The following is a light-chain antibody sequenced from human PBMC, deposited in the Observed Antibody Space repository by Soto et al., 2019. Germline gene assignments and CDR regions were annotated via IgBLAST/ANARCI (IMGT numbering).Light chain of an antibody. J-gene: IGLJ2*01. CDR1: SSNIGSNT. Sequence: QSVLTQPPSASGTPGQRVTISCSGSSSNIGSNTVSWYQQLPGTAPKLLIYTNNQRPSRVPDRFSGSKSGTSASLAISGLQSEDEADYYCAAWDDSLNGVVFGGGTKVTVL. V-gene: IGLV1-44*01. CDR2: TNN. CDR3: AAWDDSLNGVV.